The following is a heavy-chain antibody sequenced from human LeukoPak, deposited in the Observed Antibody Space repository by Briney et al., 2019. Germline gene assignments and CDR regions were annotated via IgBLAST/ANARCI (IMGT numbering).Heavy chain of an antibody. J-gene: IGHJ3*02. V-gene: IGHV3-33*01. Sequence: GGSLRLSCAASGFTFSSYAMHWVRQAPGKGLEWVALIWYDGTNKNYGDSVKGRFTISRDNSKNTLYLQINSLRAEDTAVYYCARGRFGELSVATFDIWGQGTMVTVSS. CDR2: IWYDGTNK. D-gene: IGHD3-10*01. CDR1: GFTFSSYA. CDR3: ARGRFGELSVATFDI.